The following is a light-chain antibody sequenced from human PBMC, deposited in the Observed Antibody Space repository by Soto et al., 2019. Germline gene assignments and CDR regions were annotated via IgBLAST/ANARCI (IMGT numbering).Light chain of an antibody. V-gene: IGKV3-20*01. Sequence: EIVLTQSPGTLSLSPGERATLSCRASQSVSSSYLAWYQQKPGQAPRLLIYGASRRATVISDRISGSGSGTDFALTISRRGSEVCAVYYYQQKGSSPLSFDQRTRLEIK. CDR3: QQKGSSPLS. J-gene: IGKJ5*01. CDR1: QSVSSSY. CDR2: GAS.